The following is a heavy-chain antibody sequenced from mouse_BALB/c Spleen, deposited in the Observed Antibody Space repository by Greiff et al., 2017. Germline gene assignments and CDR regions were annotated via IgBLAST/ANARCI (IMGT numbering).Heavy chain of an antibody. Sequence: QVQLKQSGAELASPGASVKLSCKASGYTFTSYWMQWVKQRPGQGLEWIGAIYPGDGDTRYTQKFKGKATLTADKSSSTAYMQLSSLASEDSAVYYCAREVNYYGSSYGAMDYWGQGTSVTVSS. V-gene: IGHV1-87*01. CDR3: AREVNYYGSSYGAMDY. CDR2: IYPGDGDT. CDR1: GYTFTSYW. J-gene: IGHJ4*01. D-gene: IGHD1-1*01.